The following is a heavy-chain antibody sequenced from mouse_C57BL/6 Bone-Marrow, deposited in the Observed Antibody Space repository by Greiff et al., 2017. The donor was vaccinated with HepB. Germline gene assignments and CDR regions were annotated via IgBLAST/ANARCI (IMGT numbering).Heavy chain of an antibody. CDR1: GYTFTSYW. V-gene: IGHV1-64*01. CDR3: ARADYGSSPYYYAMDY. D-gene: IGHD1-1*01. J-gene: IGHJ4*01. Sequence: QVQLKQPGAELVKPGASVKLSCKASGYTFTSYWMHWVKQRPGQGLEWIGMIHPNSGSTNYNEKFKSKATLTVDKSSSTAYMQLSSLTSEDSAVYYCARADYGSSPYYYAMDYWGQGTSVTVSS. CDR2: IHPNSGST.